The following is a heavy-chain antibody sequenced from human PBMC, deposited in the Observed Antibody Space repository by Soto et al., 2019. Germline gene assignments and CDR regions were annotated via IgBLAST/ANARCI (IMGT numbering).Heavy chain of an antibody. D-gene: IGHD6-19*01. J-gene: IGHJ4*02. Sequence: ASVKFSFKASGYTFTSYGISWVRQAPGQGLECIGWISAYNGNTNYAQKLQGRVTMTTDTSTSTAYMELRSLRSDDTAVYYCARDNHSSVWYIPWGQGTLVTVSS. V-gene: IGHV1-18*01. CDR3: ARDNHSSVWYIP. CDR1: GYTFTSYG. CDR2: ISAYNGNT.